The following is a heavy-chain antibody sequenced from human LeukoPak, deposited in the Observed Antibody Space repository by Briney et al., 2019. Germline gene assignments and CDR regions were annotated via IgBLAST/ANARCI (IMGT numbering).Heavy chain of an antibody. CDR3: ARGHRGYSGYDPKYYYGMDV. Sequence: SETLSLTCTVSGGSISSYYWSWIRQPAGKGLEWIGRIYTSGSTNYNPSLKSRVTISVDTSKNQFSLKLSSVTAADTAVYYCARGHRGYSGYDPKYYYGMDVWGQGTTVTVSS. J-gene: IGHJ6*02. V-gene: IGHV4-4*07. CDR1: GGSISSYY. D-gene: IGHD5-12*01. CDR2: IYTSGST.